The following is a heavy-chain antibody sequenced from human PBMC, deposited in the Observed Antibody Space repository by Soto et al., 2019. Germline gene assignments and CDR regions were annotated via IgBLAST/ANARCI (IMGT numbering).Heavy chain of an antibody. CDR3: AKDMDIVAAGTIDY. V-gene: IGHV3-23*01. D-gene: IGHD6-13*01. CDR1: GFSFSSFA. Sequence: EVQLLESGGGLVQPGGSLRLSCAASGFSFSSFAMSWVRQAPGKGLEWVSSISGSGGRTYYADSVKGRFTISRDNSKNTLYLQMNRLRADDTAVYYCAKDMDIVAAGTIDYWGQGTLVTVSS. J-gene: IGHJ4*02. CDR2: ISGSGGRT.